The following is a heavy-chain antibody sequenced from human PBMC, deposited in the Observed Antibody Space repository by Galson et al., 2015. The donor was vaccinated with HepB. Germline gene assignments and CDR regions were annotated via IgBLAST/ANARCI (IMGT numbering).Heavy chain of an antibody. CDR1: GFSLSRSSMC. CDR3: ARGTTVATHSLDH. V-gene: IGHV2-70*11. D-gene: IGHD4-17*01. J-gene: IGHJ4*02. Sequence: PALVKPTQTLTLTCNFSGFSLSRSSMCVSWIRQPPGKALEWLARIDWDDDKYYSTSLRTRPTISKDTSKNQVVLTMTNMDPVDTATYYCARGTTVATHSLDHWGQGTLVTVSS. CDR2: IDWDDDK.